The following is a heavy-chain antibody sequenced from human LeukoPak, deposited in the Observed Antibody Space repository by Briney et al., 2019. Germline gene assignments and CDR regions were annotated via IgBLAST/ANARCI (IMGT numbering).Heavy chain of an antibody. CDR2: INSERGGT. V-gene: IGHV1-2*02. Sequence: ASVQVPCQASGYTFTHYYLLWVRQAPAQELEGMGWINSERGGTDYAQKFQGRVTMTSDKSISTAYMELSRLKSDDTAVDYCARYTITAAGSPFDYWGQGTLVTVSS. CDR1: GYTFTHYY. J-gene: IGHJ4*02. CDR3: ARYTITAAGSPFDY. D-gene: IGHD6-13*01.